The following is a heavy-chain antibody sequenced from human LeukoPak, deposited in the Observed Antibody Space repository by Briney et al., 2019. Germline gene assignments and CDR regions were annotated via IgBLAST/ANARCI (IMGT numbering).Heavy chain of an antibody. CDR2: IILDSDSI. V-gene: IGHV3-9*01. CDR3: AKDTFPPKQLVLNGGMDV. CDR1: GFTFDDYA. Sequence: GGSLRLSCAAPGFTFDDYAMHWGAQAPGKGLGWVSGIILDSDSIGYADYVKGRFPISSDNATNSPYLQMNRLRADHTALYSCAKDTFPPKQLVLNGGMDVWGQGTTVTVSS. J-gene: IGHJ6*02. D-gene: IGHD6-13*01.